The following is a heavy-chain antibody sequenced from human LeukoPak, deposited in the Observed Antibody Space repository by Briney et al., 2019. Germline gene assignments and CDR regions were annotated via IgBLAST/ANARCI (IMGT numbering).Heavy chain of an antibody. CDR2: IYTSGST. CDR1: GGSISSYY. V-gene: IGHV4-4*09. Sequence: SQTLSLTCTVSGGSISSYYWSWIRQPPGKGLEWIGYIYTSGSTNYNPSLESRVTISVDTSKNQFSLKLSSVTAADTAVYYCARDSGWSFDYWGQGTLVTVSS. J-gene: IGHJ4*02. CDR3: ARDSGWSFDY. D-gene: IGHD6-19*01.